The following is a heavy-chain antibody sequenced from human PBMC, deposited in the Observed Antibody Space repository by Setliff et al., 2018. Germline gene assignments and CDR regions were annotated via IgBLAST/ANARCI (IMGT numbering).Heavy chain of an antibody. J-gene: IGHJ4*02. V-gene: IGHV4-39*02. CDR3: ARLSGYYFDY. CDR1: GGSISSYY. D-gene: IGHD3-3*01. Sequence: SETLSLTCTVSGGSISSYYWGWIRQPPGKGLEWIGTIYFSGSTYYSPSLESRVTISVDTSKNRFSLKLNSVTAADTAVYYCARLSGYYFDYWGQGTLVTVSS. CDR2: IYFSGST.